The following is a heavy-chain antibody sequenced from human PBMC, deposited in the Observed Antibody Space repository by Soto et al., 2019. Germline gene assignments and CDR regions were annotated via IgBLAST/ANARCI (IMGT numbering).Heavy chain of an antibody. V-gene: IGHV4-59*01. Sequence: QVQLQESGPGLVKPSETLSLTCTVSGGSISSYYWSWIRQPPVKGLEWIGYRYYRGSTNYNPSLKGRVTISVDTSKNQFSLKLSSVTAADTAMYYCARFNWYFDLWGRGTLVTVSS. CDR1: GGSISSYY. J-gene: IGHJ2*01. CDR3: ARFNWYFDL. CDR2: RYYRGST.